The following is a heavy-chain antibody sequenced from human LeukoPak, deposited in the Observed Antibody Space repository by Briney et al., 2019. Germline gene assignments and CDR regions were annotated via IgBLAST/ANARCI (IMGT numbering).Heavy chain of an antibody. CDR1: GLTFDDYG. V-gene: IGHV3-20*01. CDR3: ARDLRPYYDYVWGSYRPDAFDI. Sequence: GGSLRLSCAASGLTFDDYGMSWVRQAPGKGLEWVSGINWNGGSTGYADSVKGRFTISRDNVKNSLYLQMNSLRAEDTALYHCARDLRPYYDYVWGSYRPDAFDIWGQGTMVTVSS. J-gene: IGHJ3*02. D-gene: IGHD3-16*02. CDR2: INWNGGST.